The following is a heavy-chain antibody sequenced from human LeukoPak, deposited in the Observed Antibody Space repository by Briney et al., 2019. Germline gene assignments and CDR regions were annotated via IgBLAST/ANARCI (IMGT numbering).Heavy chain of an antibody. CDR2: IYYSWST. D-gene: IGHD2-2*01. Sequence: PSETLSLTCTGSGGSISSSSYYWVWLRRPPGKGLVWIGSIYYSWSTYYNPSPKSRVTISLDTSKDQFSLKMSSVTAADTAVYYCASLKTVPAATTYYYDGMDVWGQGTTVTVSS. CDR1: GGSISSSSYY. CDR3: ASLKTVPAATTYYYDGMDV. J-gene: IGHJ6*02. V-gene: IGHV4-39*01.